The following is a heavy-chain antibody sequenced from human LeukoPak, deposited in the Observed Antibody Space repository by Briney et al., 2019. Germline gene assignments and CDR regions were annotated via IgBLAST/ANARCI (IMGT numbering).Heavy chain of an antibody. V-gene: IGHV5-51*01. CDR2: IYPGDSDT. CDR3: ARQYYDSSGYYDY. CDR1: GYSFTSYW. J-gene: IGHJ4*02. D-gene: IGHD3-22*01. Sequence: GESLKISCKGSGYSFTSYWIGWVRQMPGKGLEWMGIIYPGDSDTRYSPSFQGQVTISAGKSITTAYLQWSSLKASDTAMYYCARQYYDSSGYYDYWGQGTLVTVSS.